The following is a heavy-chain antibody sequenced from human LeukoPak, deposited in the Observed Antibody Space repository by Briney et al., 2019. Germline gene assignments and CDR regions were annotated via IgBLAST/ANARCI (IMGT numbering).Heavy chain of an antibody. CDR1: GGTFSSYA. Sequence: SVKVSCKASGGTFSSYAISWVRQAPGQGLEWMGGIIPIFGTANYAQKFQGRVTITADKSTSTAYMELSSLRSEDTAVYYCAGATDDYGDYGRHAWGQGTLVTVSS. CDR3: AGATDDYGDYGRHA. D-gene: IGHD4-17*01. J-gene: IGHJ4*02. CDR2: IIPIFGTA. V-gene: IGHV1-69*06.